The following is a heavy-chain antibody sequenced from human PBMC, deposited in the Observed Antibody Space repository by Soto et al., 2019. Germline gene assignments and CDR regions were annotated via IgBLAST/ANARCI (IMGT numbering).Heavy chain of an antibody. CDR1: GGSFSGYY. D-gene: IGHD6-6*01. CDR2: INHSGST. Sequence: SETLSLTCAVYGGSFSGYYWSWIRQPPGKGLEWIGEINHSGSTNYNPSLKSRVTISVDTSKNQFSLKLSSVTAADTAVYYCARGRIAARPRYFDYWGQGTLVTVSS. V-gene: IGHV4-34*01. CDR3: ARGRIAARPRYFDY. J-gene: IGHJ4*02.